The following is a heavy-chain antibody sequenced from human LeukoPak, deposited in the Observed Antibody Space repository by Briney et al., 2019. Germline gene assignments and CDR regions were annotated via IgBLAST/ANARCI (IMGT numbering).Heavy chain of an antibody. V-gene: IGHV4-61*02. J-gene: IGHJ3*02. Sequence: SETLSLTCTVSGGSISSGSYYWSWIRQPAGKGLEWIGRIYTSGSTNYNLSLKSRVTISVDTSKNQFSLKLSSVTAADTAVYYCARTSVGYSSSWYGQWEAFDIWGQGTMVTVSS. D-gene: IGHD6-13*01. CDR1: GGSISSGSYY. CDR2: IYTSGST. CDR3: ARTSVGYSSSWYGQWEAFDI.